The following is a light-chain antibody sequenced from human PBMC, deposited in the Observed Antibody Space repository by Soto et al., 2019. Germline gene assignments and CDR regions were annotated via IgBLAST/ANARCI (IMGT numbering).Light chain of an antibody. V-gene: IGKV3-20*01. Sequence: EIVLTQSPGTLSLSPGEGATLSCRTSQAVTSSNLAWYQQKPGQAPRLLIFAASSRVTGIPDRFSGRGSGTDFTLTISRLEPEDFAVYYCQQYGNSRTFGQGTKVAIK. CDR1: QAVTSSN. CDR2: AAS. J-gene: IGKJ1*01. CDR3: QQYGNSRT.